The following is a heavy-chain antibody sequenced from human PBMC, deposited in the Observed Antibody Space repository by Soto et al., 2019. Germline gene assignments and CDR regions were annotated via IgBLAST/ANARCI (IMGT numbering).Heavy chain of an antibody. V-gene: IGHV3-9*01. CDR3: AKDISLLTTARFGY. J-gene: IGHJ4*02. Sequence: SLRLSCAASGFTFDDYAMHWVRQVPGVGLEWVSGISWNSGSIDYAGSVKGRFTISRDNAKNSLYLQMNSLRAEDTAFYYCAKDISLLTTARFGYWGQGTLVTVSS. CDR2: ISWNSGSI. D-gene: IGHD4-17*01. CDR1: GFTFDDYA.